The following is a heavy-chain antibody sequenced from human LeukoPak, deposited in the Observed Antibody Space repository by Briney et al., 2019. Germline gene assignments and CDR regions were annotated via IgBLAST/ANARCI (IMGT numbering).Heavy chain of an antibody. CDR2: VSECGGGT. CDR3: AKIPQVATVTGPYFDH. CDR1: GFPFSTYA. V-gene: IGHV3-23*01. J-gene: IGHJ4*02. D-gene: IGHD2-8*02. Sequence: GGSLRLSRVASGFPFSTYAMRWVGQAPGKELEGVSSVSECGGGTYYAAAVKGRFTISRDNSNDPVSVQMNSHRAEDTAVYYCAKIPQVATVTGPYFDHWGQGTLVTVSS.